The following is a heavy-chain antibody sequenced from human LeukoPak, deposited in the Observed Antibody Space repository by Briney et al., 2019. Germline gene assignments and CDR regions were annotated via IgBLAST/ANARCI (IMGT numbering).Heavy chain of an antibody. J-gene: IGHJ4*02. D-gene: IGHD5-12*01. Sequence: QPGGSLRLSCAASGFTFSSYGMHWVRQAPGKGLEWVAFIRYDGSNKYYADSVKGRFTISRDNSKNTLYLQMNSLRAEDTAVYYCAKRRDIVATLADWGQGTLVTVSS. CDR1: GFTFSSYG. CDR2: IRYDGSNK. V-gene: IGHV3-30*02. CDR3: AKRRDIVATLAD.